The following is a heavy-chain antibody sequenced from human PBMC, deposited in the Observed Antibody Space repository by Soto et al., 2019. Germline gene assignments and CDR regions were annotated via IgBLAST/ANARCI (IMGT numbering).Heavy chain of an antibody. J-gene: IGHJ4*02. CDR2: MSYRGTT. CDR3: AGRDSSSWSIDY. D-gene: IGHD6-13*01. Sequence: QVQLQESGPGLVKPSETLSLTCTVSGGSISNYYWSWIRQPPGKGLEWIGFMSYRGTTNYNPSLKSRVTISVEPSKNQCALKLSHVTAADTAVYYCAGRDSSSWSIDYWGQGTLVTVSS. V-gene: IGHV4-59*08. CDR1: GGSISNYY.